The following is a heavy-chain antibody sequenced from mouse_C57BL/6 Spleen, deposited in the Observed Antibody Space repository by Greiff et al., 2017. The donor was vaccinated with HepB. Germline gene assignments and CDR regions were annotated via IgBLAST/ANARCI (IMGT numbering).Heavy chain of an antibody. J-gene: IGHJ4*01. CDR2: ISGGGGNT. CDR3: ARRFTTVVAYYAMDY. D-gene: IGHD1-1*01. V-gene: IGHV5-9*01. CDR1: GFTFSSYT. Sequence: EVQRVESGGGLVKPGGSLKLSCAASGFTFSSYTMSWVRQTPEKRLEWVATISGGGGNTYYPDSVKGRFTISRDNAKNTLYLQMSSLRSEDTALYYCARRFTTVVAYYAMDYWGQGTSVTVSS.